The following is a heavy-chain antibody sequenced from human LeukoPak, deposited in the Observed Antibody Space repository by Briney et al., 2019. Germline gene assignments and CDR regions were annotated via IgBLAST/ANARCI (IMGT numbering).Heavy chain of an antibody. J-gene: IGHJ3*02. CDR2: ISGSGGST. Sequence: PGGSLRLSCAASGFTFSSYAMSLVRQAPGEGLEWGSAISGSGGSTYYADSVKGRFTISRDNSKNTLYLQMNSLRAEDTAVYYCAKSGAMRRWLQLMDAFDIWGQGTMVTVSS. CDR1: GFTFSSYA. V-gene: IGHV3-23*01. CDR3: AKSGAMRRWLQLMDAFDI. D-gene: IGHD5-24*01.